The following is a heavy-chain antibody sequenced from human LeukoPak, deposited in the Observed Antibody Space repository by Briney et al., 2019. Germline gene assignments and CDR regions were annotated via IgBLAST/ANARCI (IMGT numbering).Heavy chain of an antibody. CDR1: GYTFTSYD. CDR3: ARVAAAGKDY. Sequence: ASVKVSCKASGYTFTSYDINRVRQANAQGLEWMGWMSPNSGNTGYAHRIQGRVTMTRNTSISTAYMELSSLRSEDTAVYYCARVAAAGKDYWGQGTLVTVSS. V-gene: IGHV1-8*01. CDR2: MSPNSGNT. D-gene: IGHD6-13*01. J-gene: IGHJ4*02.